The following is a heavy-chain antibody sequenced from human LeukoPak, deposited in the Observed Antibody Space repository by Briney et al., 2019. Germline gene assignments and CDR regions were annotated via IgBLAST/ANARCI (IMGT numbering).Heavy chain of an antibody. Sequence: SETLSLTCTVSGGSIINYYWSWTRQPPGKGLEWIGYIYYSGSTNYNPSLKSRVTISVDTSKNQFSLKLSSVTAADTAVYYCARDYYGSGSYLDYWGQGTLVTVSS. CDR3: ARDYYGSGSYLDY. V-gene: IGHV4-59*08. CDR1: GGSIINYY. J-gene: IGHJ4*02. D-gene: IGHD3-10*01. CDR2: IYYSGST.